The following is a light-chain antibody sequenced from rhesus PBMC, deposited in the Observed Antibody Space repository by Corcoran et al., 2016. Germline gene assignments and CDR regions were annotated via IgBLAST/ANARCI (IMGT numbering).Light chain of an antibody. CDR3: QSYDSSLSAHDV. J-gene: IGLJ6*01. CDR2: ENN. V-gene: IGLV1-85*01. Sequence: QSVMTQPPSVSGAPGQRVTIYCTGSSSNIGGYYVKWYQQLPGTAPKLLIYENNKRPSGVSYRFSGSQSGTSASLTITGLQSEDEADYYCQSYDSSLSAHDVFGSGTKLTVL. CDR1: SSNIGGYY.